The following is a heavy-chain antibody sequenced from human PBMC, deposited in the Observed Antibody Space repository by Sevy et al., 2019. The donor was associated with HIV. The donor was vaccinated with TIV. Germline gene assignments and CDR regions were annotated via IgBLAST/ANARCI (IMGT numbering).Heavy chain of an antibody. CDR1: GGSVNNHY. Sequence: SETLSLTCSVSGGSVNNHYWTWIRQFPGKGLEWLGYAHYSGSPVYNPSLKGRLTISLDMSKNRFSLQLDSVTAADTAIYYCATLDTNFDPRFDPWGQGTLVTVSS. D-gene: IGHD2-8*01. J-gene: IGHJ5*02. V-gene: IGHV4-59*02. CDR3: ATLDTNFDPRFDP. CDR2: AHYSGSP.